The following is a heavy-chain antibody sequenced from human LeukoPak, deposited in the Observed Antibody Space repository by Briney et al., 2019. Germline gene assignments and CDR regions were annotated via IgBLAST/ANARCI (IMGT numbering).Heavy chain of an antibody. J-gene: IGHJ4*02. Sequence: GGSLRHTCAASGFTFDDYGMSWVRQAPRKGLEWVSGINWNGGSTGYADSVKGRFTISRDNAKNSLYLQMNSLRAEDTALYYCARVRTAMVTYFDYWGQGTLVTVSS. CDR2: INWNGGST. CDR3: ARVRTAMVTYFDY. D-gene: IGHD5-18*01. CDR1: GFTFDDYG. V-gene: IGHV3-20*04.